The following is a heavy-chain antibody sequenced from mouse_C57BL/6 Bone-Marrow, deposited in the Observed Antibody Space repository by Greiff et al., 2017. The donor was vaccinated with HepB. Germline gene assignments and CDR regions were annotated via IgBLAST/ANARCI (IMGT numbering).Heavy chain of an antibody. J-gene: IGHJ2*01. CDR3: AREGIQLRLDY. CDR2: IDPSDSYT. Sequence: QVQLQQPGAELVMPGASVKLSCKASGYTFTSYWMHWVKQRPGQGLEWIGEIDPSDSYTNYNQKFKGKSTLTVDKSPSTAYMQLSSLTSEDSAVYYCAREGIQLRLDYWGQGTTLTGSS. V-gene: IGHV1-69*01. CDR1: GYTFTSYW. D-gene: IGHD3-2*02.